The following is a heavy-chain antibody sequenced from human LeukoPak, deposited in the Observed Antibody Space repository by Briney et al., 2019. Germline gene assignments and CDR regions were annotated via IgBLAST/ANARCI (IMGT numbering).Heavy chain of an antibody. J-gene: IGHJ4*02. CDR2: ISGSGDST. V-gene: IGHV3-23*01. CDR3: AKDRLLNCRGDCYIFDY. D-gene: IGHD2-21*02. Sequence: QTGGSLRLSCVAAGFTLRSYVMNWVRQTPGKGLEWVSSISGSGDSTFYADSVKGRFSFSRDNSKNTLYLQVNGLRTEDTAVYYCAKDRLLNCRGDCYIFDYWGQGTVVTVSS. CDR1: GFTLRSYV.